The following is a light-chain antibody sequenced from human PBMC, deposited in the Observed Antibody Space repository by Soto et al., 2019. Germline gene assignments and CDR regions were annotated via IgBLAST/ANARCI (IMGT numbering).Light chain of an antibody. CDR2: LDSDGSH. Sequence: QLVLTQSPSASASLGASVKLTCTLNSGHSSYAIAWHQQQPEKGPRYLMKLDSDGSHTKGDAIPDRFSGSSSGAERYLTISSLQSEDEADYYCQTWGTGIHVVFGGGTKLTFL. V-gene: IGLV4-69*01. J-gene: IGLJ2*01. CDR1: SGHSSYA. CDR3: QTWGTGIHVV.